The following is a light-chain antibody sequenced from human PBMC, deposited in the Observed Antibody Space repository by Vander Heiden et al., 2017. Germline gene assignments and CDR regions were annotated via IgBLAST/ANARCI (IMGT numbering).Light chain of an antibody. J-gene: IGKJ3*01. V-gene: IGKV3-11*01. CDR2: DAS. CDR3: QQSSTRRFT. CDR1: QSVSSY. Sequence: DIVLSQSPATLSLSPGERATISCRASQSVSSYLAWYQQKPGKAPRLLIYDASNRATGIPARFSGSGSGTDFTLTISSLEPEDFAVYYCQQSSTRRFTFGPGTKVDIK.